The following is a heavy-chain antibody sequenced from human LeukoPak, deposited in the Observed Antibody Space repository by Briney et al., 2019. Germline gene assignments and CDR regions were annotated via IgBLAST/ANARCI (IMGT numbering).Heavy chain of an antibody. V-gene: IGHV1-69*05. Sequence: ASVKVSCKASGGTFSSYAISWVLQAPGQGLEWMGRIIPIFGTANYAQKFQGRVTITTDESTSTAYMELSSLRSEDTAVYYCARDTGADYYDSSGYHMGAFDIWGQGTMVTVSS. D-gene: IGHD3-22*01. CDR2: IIPIFGTA. CDR1: GGTFSSYA. CDR3: ARDTGADYYDSSGYHMGAFDI. J-gene: IGHJ3*02.